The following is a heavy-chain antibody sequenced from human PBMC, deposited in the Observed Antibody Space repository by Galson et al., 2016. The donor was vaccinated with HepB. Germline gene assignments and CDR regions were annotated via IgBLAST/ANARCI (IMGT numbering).Heavy chain of an antibody. J-gene: IGHJ4*02. CDR1: GFTFDDYG. CDR2: ISWNSVGV. CDR3: VKDRGDQFNSSTCYWEFDY. Sequence: SLRLSCAASGFTFDDYGMDWVRQAPGKGLEWVAGISWNSVGVGYADSVKGRFTISRDKAKNSLYLQMNSLREEDTALYYCVKDRGDQFNSSTCYWEFDYWGQGTLVTVAS. V-gene: IGHV3-9*01. D-gene: IGHD2-2*01.